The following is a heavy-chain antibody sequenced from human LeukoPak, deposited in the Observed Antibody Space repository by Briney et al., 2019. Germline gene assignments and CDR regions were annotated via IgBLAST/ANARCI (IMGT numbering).Heavy chain of an antibody. V-gene: IGHV3-21*01. CDR2: IGSSSNYI. D-gene: IGHD3-22*01. Sequence: TGGSLRLSCAASGFTFSRYSMNWVRQAPGKGLEWVSSIGSSSNYIYYADSMKGRFTISRDNAKTSLYLQMNSLRAEDTAVYYCARGYDSSGYLFQHWGQGTLVTVSS. CDR3: ARGYDSSGYLFQH. J-gene: IGHJ1*01. CDR1: GFTFSRYS.